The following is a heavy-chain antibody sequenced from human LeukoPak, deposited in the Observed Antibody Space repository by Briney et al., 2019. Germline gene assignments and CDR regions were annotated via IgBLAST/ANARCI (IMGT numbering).Heavy chain of an antibody. D-gene: IGHD6-19*01. CDR3: AAGSGWKPYYYNYYMDV. Sequence: WGSLRLSCVASGFTFTNYAMSWVRQAPGKGLEWVSAISGSGGSTYYADSVKGRFIISRDNSKNTLYLHMSSLRGEDTALYYCAAGSGWKPYYYNYYMDVWGKGTTVTVSS. CDR1: GFTFTNYA. J-gene: IGHJ6*03. V-gene: IGHV3-23*01. CDR2: ISGSGGST.